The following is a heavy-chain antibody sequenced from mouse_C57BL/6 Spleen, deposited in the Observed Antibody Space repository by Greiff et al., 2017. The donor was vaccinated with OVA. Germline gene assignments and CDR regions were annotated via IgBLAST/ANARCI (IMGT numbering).Heavy chain of an antibody. CDR2: IYPGDGDT. D-gene: IGHD1-1*01. Sequence: LQESGPELVKPGASVKISCKASGYAFSSSWMNWVKQRPGKGLEWIGRIYPGDGDTNYNGKFKGKATLTADKSSSTAYMQLSSLTSEDSAVYFCARCYYGDAMDYWGQGTSVTVSS. J-gene: IGHJ4*01. V-gene: IGHV1-82*01. CDR3: ARCYYGDAMDY. CDR1: GYAFSSSW.